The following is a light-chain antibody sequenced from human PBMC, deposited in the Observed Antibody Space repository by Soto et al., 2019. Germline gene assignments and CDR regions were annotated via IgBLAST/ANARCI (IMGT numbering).Light chain of an antibody. V-gene: IGKV1-39*01. Sequence: LQMTQSPSTLSASVGYRVTISCRASQSISSRLAWYQQKPGKAPKLLIYAASSLQSGVPSRFSGSGSGTDFTLTISSLQPEDFATYYCQQSYSTPPITFGQGTRLEIK. CDR1: QSISSR. J-gene: IGKJ5*01. CDR3: QQSYSTPPIT. CDR2: AAS.